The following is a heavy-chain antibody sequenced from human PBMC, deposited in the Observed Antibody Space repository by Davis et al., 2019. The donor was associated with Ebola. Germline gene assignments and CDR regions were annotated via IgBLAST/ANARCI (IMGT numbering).Heavy chain of an antibody. Sequence: GGSLRPSFPASGFTFDDYAMHWVRQAPGKGLEWVSGISWNSGSIGYADSVKGRFTISRDNAKNSLYLQMNSLRAEDTALYYCAKGTRGYSGYDYFDYWGQGTLVTVSS. J-gene: IGHJ4*02. CDR3: AKGTRGYSGYDYFDY. CDR1: GFTFDDYA. D-gene: IGHD5-12*01. V-gene: IGHV3-9*01. CDR2: ISWNSGSI.